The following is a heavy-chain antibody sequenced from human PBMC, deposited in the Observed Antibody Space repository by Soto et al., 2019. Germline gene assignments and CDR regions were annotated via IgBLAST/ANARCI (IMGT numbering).Heavy chain of an antibody. V-gene: IGHV3-21*06. Sequence: GGSLRLSCAASGFTFTRYSMNWVRQAPGKWLEWGSSISSTTNYIYYGDSMKGRFTISRDNAKNSLYLEMNSLRAEDTAVYYCARESEDLTSNFDYWGQGTLVTVSS. CDR3: ARESEDLTSNFDY. CDR1: GFTFTRYS. CDR2: ISSTTNYI. J-gene: IGHJ4*02.